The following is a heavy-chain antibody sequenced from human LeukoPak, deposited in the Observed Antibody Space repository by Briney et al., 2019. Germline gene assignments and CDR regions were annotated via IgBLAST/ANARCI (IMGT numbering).Heavy chain of an antibody. CDR1: GGSFSDYY. D-gene: IGHD5-24*01. Sequence: PSETLSLTCAVYGGSFSDYYWSWIRQPPGKGLEWIGEINHSGSTNYNPSLKSRVTISVDTSKNQFSLKLSSVTAADTAVYYCARGVSPINRDGYNLFDYWGQGTLVTVSS. CDR3: ARGVSPINRDGYNLFDY. V-gene: IGHV4-34*01. CDR2: INHSGST. J-gene: IGHJ4*02.